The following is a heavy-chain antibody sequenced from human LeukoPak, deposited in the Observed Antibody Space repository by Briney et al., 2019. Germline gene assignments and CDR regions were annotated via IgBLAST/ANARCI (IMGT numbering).Heavy chain of an antibody. J-gene: IGHJ5*02. CDR3: AVVAATPGIDP. CDR2: IYYSGST. V-gene: IGHV4-39*01. D-gene: IGHD2-15*01. CDR1: GGSISSSSYY. Sequence: SETLSLTCTVSGGSISSSSYYWGWIRQPPGKGLEWIGSIYYSGSTYYNPSLKSRVTISVDTSKNQFSLKLSSVTAADTAVYYCAVVAATPGIDPWGQGTLSPSPQ.